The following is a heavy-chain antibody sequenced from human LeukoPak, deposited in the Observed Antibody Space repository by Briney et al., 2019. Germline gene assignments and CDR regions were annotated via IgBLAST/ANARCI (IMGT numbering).Heavy chain of an antibody. D-gene: IGHD2-15*01. Sequence: PGGSLRLSCAASGFTFSSYSMNWVRQAPGKGLEWVSSISSSSSYIYYADSVKGRFTISRDNAKNSLYLQMNSLRAEDTAVYYCARDSGYRSGGSCYPAENFDYWGQGTLVTVSS. CDR2: ISSSSSYI. V-gene: IGHV3-21*01. CDR1: GFTFSSYS. CDR3: ARDSGYRSGGSCYPAENFDY. J-gene: IGHJ4*02.